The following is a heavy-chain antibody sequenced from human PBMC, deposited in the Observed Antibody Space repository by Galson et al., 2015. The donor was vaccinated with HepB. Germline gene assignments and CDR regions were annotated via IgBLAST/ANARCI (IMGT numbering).Heavy chain of an antibody. V-gene: IGHV1-24*01. J-gene: IGHJ4*02. CDR3: ATDLWGSYRSHDY. Sequence: SVKVSCKVSGYTLTELSMHWVRQAPGKGLEWMGGFDPEDGETIYAQKFQGRVTMTEDTSTDTAYMELSSLRSEDTAVYYCATDLWGSYRSHDYWGQGTLVTVSS. CDR1: GYTLTELS. D-gene: IGHD3-16*02. CDR2: FDPEDGET.